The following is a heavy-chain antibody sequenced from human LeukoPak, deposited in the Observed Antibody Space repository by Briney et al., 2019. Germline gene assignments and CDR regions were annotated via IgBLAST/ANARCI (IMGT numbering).Heavy chain of an antibody. CDR2: ISYIGST. D-gene: IGHD3-10*01. J-gene: IGHJ4*02. CDR3: AREGSRGSGSSFDC. Sequence: SETLSLTCTVSGGSISNYYWSWIRQPPGKELEWIGYISYIGSTNYNPSLKSRVTISVDTSKNQFSLKLSSVTAADTAVYYCAREGSRGSGSSFDCWGQGTLVAVSS. CDR1: GGSISNYY. V-gene: IGHV4-59*01.